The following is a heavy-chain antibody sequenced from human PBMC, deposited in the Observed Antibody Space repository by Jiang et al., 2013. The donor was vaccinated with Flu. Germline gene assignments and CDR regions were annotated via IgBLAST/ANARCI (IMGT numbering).Heavy chain of an antibody. V-gene: IGHV4-59*08. J-gene: IGHJ4*02. Sequence: GPGLVKPSETLSLTCTVSGGSISSYYWSWIRQSPGKGLEWIGYIYYSGSTTYNPSLKSRVTISVDTSKNQFSLTLNSVTAADTAVYYCARGSEYSSSSFEYWGQGALVTVSS. CDR2: IYYSGST. CDR1: GGSISSYY. D-gene: IGHD6-6*01. CDR3: ARGSEYSSSSFEY.